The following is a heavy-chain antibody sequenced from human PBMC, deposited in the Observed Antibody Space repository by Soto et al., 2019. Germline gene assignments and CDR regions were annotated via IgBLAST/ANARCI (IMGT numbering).Heavy chain of an antibody. CDR1: GDTFTFYS. CDR3: ASSYGSGYRAFDY. D-gene: IGHD3-10*01. V-gene: IGHV1-69*02. CDR2: INPILSMS. J-gene: IGHJ4*02. Sequence: QVQLVQSGAAVKRPGSSVKVSCKASGDTFTFYSINWVRQAPGLGLEWMGRINPILSMSNYAQRFQGRVTMTADKSTSTGYMELSRLRSEDTAIYYCASSYGSGYRAFDYWGQGALVTVSS.